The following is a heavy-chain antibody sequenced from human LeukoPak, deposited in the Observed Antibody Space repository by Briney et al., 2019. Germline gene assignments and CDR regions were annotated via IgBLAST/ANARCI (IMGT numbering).Heavy chain of an antibody. J-gene: IGHJ3*02. V-gene: IGHV3-21*06. D-gene: IGHD3-22*01. Sequence: GGSLRLSCAASGFTFSSYNMNWVRQAPGKGLDWVSSISPTSSYTSYTDSVKGRFTISRDNAKNSLYLQMNSLRAEDTAVYYCARDWRDSSGKFPNDAFDIWGQGTMVTVSS. CDR1: GFTFSSYN. CDR2: ISPTSSYT. CDR3: ARDWRDSSGKFPNDAFDI.